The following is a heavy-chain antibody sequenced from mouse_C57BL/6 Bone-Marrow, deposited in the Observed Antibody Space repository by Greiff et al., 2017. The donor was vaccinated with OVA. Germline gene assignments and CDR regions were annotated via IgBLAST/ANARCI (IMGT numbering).Heavy chain of an antibody. J-gene: IGHJ2*01. D-gene: IGHD4-1*01. CDR1: GYTFTSYG. CDR3: ARSPNWVDFDY. CDR2: IYPRSGNT. Sequence: QVQLQQSGAELARPGASVKLSCKASGYTFTSYGISWVKQRTGQGLEWIGEIYPRSGNTYYNEKFKGKATLTADKSFSTAYMELRSLTSEDSAVYFCARSPNWVDFDYWGQGTTLTVSS. V-gene: IGHV1-81*01.